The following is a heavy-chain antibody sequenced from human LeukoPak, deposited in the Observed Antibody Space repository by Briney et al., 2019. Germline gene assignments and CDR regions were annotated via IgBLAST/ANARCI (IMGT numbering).Heavy chain of an antibody. V-gene: IGHV4-4*02. D-gene: IGHD4-17*01. CDR1: GDSISNNYL. J-gene: IGHJ3*02. Sequence: SGTLSLTCAVSGDSISNNYLWRWVRQFPGKGLECIGEIYRTGRTNYNPSLKSRVTISIDKSENQFSLNLRSVTAADTAVYYCGRHDYGDSSAAFDIWGQGTMVTVSS. CDR2: IYRTGRT. CDR3: GRHDYGDSSAAFDI.